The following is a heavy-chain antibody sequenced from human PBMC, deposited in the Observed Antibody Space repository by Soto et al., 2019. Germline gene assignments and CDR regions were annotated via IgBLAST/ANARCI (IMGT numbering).Heavy chain of an antibody. J-gene: IGHJ4*02. Sequence: ASVKVSCKASGYTFTSYGISWVRQAPGQGLEWMGWISTYNNNTNYAQKLQGRVTMTTDTSTSTAYMELRSPRSDDTAVYYCARFSGGTSDSWGQGTLVTVSS. CDR1: GYTFTSYG. D-gene: IGHD2-15*01. CDR2: ISTYNNNT. V-gene: IGHV1-18*01. CDR3: ARFSGGTSDS.